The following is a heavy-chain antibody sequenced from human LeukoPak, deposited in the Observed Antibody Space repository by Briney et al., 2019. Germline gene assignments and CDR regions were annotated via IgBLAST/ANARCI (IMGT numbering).Heavy chain of an antibody. Sequence: PGRSLRLSCAASGFTFSRYAMHWARQAPGKGLEWVALISYDGSNEYYADSVKGRFTISRDNSKNTVYLQMNSLRLEDTAVYYCARGGASSGWYQGWFDPWGQGTLVTVSS. V-gene: IGHV3-30-3*01. J-gene: IGHJ5*02. CDR1: GFTFSRYA. D-gene: IGHD6-19*01. CDR3: ARGGASSGWYQGWFDP. CDR2: ISYDGSNE.